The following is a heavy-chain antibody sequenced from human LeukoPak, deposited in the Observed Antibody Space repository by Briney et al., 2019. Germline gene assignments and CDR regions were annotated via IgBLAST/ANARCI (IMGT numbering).Heavy chain of an antibody. CDR1: GGSISSTNW. V-gene: IGHV4-4*02. D-gene: IGHD4-17*01. J-gene: IGHJ4*02. Sequence: PSETLSLTCGASGGSISSTNWWSWVRQPPGQGLEWIGEISLTGETNYNPSLNGRVTMSLDESRNQLSLDLTSVTAADTAVYYCARYPYNDGDYTRESGYWGQGILVTVSS. CDR3: ARYPYNDGDYTRESGY. CDR2: ISLTGET.